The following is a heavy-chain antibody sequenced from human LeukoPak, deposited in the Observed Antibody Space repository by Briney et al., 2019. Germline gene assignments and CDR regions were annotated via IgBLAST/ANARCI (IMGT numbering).Heavy chain of an antibody. J-gene: IGHJ4*02. CDR2: FNPSGGST. V-gene: IGHV1-46*01. Sequence: ASVKVSCKASGYTFTSYYMHWVRQAPGQGLEWMGIFNPSGGSTSYAQKFQGRVTMTRDTSTSTVYMELSSLRSEDTAVYYCARGRYCSGGSCSLTGYFDYWGQGTLVTVSS. CDR1: GYTFTSYY. CDR3: ARGRYCSGGSCSLTGYFDY. D-gene: IGHD2-15*01.